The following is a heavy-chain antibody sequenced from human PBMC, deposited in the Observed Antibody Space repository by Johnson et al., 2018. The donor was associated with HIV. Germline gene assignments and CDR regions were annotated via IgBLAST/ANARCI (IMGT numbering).Heavy chain of an antibody. V-gene: IGHV3-30-3*01. CDR2: ISYDGSNK. D-gene: IGHD5-12*01. CDR1: GFTFSSYA. Sequence: QVQLVESGGGVVQPGRSLRLSCAASGFTFSSYAMHWVRQAPGKGLEWVAVISYDGSNKYYADSVKGRFTISRDNSKNTLYLQMNSLRAEDTAVYYCARGGYSGYDPAGPNAFDIWGQGTMVTVSS. J-gene: IGHJ3*02. CDR3: ARGGYSGYDPAGPNAFDI.